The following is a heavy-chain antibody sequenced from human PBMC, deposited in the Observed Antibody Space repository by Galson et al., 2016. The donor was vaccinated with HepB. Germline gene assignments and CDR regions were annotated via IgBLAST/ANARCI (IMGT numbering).Heavy chain of an antibody. CDR2: ISGSGGTT. CDR3: ARDRGNGDYALDY. Sequence: SLRLSCAASEFTFSKYAMSWVRQAPGKGLEWVSTISGSGGTTDYADSVKGRFTISRDNSKNTLYLQMNSLRAEDTAVYYCARDRGNGDYALDYWGQGTLVTVSS. J-gene: IGHJ4*02. CDR1: EFTFSKYA. V-gene: IGHV3-23*01. D-gene: IGHD4-17*01.